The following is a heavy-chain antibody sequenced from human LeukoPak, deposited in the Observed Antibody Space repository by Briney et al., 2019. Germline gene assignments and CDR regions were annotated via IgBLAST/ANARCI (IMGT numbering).Heavy chain of an antibody. D-gene: IGHD3-3*01. CDR3: ARDHEYYDFWSGYFTAEYFQH. CDR2: ISSSSSYI. Sequence: GGSLRLSCAASGFTFSSYSMNWVRQAPGKGREWVSSISSSSSYIYYADSVKGRFTISRDNAKNSLYLQMNSLRAEDTAVYYCARDHEYYDFWSGYFTAEYFQHWGQGTLVTVSS. V-gene: IGHV3-21*01. J-gene: IGHJ1*01. CDR1: GFTFSSYS.